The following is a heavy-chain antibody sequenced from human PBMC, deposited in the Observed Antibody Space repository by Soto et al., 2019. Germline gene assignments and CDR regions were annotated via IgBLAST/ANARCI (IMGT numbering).Heavy chain of an antibody. J-gene: IGHJ3*02. CDR1: GFTFTSYG. Sequence: ASVKVSCTASGFTFTSYGISWVRQAPGQGLEWMGWISAYNGNTNYAQKLQGRVTMTTDTSTSTAYMELRSLRSDDTAVYYCARGNCSGGSCVAFDIWGQGTMVTVSS. CDR2: ISAYNGNT. CDR3: ARGNCSGGSCVAFDI. D-gene: IGHD2-15*01. V-gene: IGHV1-18*01.